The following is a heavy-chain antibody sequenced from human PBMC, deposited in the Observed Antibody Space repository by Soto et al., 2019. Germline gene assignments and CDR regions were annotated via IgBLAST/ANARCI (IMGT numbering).Heavy chain of an antibody. Sequence: EVQLLESGGGLVQPGGSLRLSCAASGFTFSSYAMSWVRQAPGKGLEWVSAISGSGGSTYYADSVKGRFTISRDNSKNTVYLQMNRLRDKDTAVYYCAEDHYPPGDIVVLPAACDYWGQGTLVTVSS. J-gene: IGHJ4*02. CDR3: AEDHYPPGDIVVLPAACDY. CDR1: GFTFSSYA. D-gene: IGHD2-2*01. V-gene: IGHV3-23*01. CDR2: ISGSGGST.